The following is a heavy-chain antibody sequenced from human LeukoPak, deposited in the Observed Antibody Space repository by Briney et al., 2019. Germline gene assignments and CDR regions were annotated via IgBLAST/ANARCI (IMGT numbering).Heavy chain of an antibody. J-gene: IGHJ6*02. Sequence: PSETLSLTCTVSGGSISSSSYYWGWIRQPPGKGLEWIGSIYYSGSTYYNPSLKSRVTISVDTSKNQFSLKLSSVTAADTAVYYCARGSPAAGSGMDVWGQGTTVTVSS. CDR1: GGSISSSSYY. V-gene: IGHV4-39*07. CDR2: IYYSGST. CDR3: ARGSPAAGSGMDV. D-gene: IGHD6-13*01.